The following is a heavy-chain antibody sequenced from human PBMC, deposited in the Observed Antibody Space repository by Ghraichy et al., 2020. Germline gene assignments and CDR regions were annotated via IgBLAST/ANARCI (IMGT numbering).Heavy chain of an antibody. V-gene: IGHV3-30-3*01. J-gene: IGHJ4*02. CDR2: ISYDGSSE. CDR3: ATYDDAVDY. CDR1: GFSFSSYA. D-gene: IGHD4-17*01. Sequence: GGSLRLSCAASGFSFSSYALHWVRQAPGKGLEWVAFISYDGSSEYYGDSVRGRFTISRDNSRNTLSLQMNSLRSEDTAVYYCATYDDAVDYWGQGSLVTVSS.